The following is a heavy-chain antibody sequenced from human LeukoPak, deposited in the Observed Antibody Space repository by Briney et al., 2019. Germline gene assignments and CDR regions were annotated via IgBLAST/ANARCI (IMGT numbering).Heavy chain of an antibody. D-gene: IGHD3-10*01. CDR2: MNPNSGNT. Sequence: ASVKVSSKTSGYTFSSYEINWVRQPPGQGLEWMGWMNPNSGNTAYAQKFQGRVTMTRDVSIRTAYMELSSLRSEDTAVYYCVRLSVQESSGWFDPWGQGTLVTVS. CDR1: GYTFSSYE. J-gene: IGHJ5*02. V-gene: IGHV1-8*01. CDR3: VRLSVQESSGWFDP.